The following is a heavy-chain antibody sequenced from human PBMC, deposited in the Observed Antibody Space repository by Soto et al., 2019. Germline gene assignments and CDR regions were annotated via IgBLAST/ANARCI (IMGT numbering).Heavy chain of an antibody. Sequence: EVQLVESGGGLVKPGGSLRLSCAASGFTFSNAWMNWVRQAPGKGLEWVGRIKSKTDGGTTDYAAPVKGRFTISRDDSKNTLYLQMNSLKTEDTAVYYCTTAYYDSSGDAFDIWGQGTMVTVSS. CDR1: GFTFSNAW. J-gene: IGHJ3*02. CDR3: TTAYYDSSGDAFDI. D-gene: IGHD3-22*01. CDR2: IKSKTDGGTT. V-gene: IGHV3-15*07.